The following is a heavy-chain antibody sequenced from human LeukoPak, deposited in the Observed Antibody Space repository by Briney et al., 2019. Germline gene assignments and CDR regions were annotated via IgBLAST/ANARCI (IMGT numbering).Heavy chain of an antibody. D-gene: IGHD6-13*01. Sequence: NPSETLSLTCSVSGGSVSSGISYWSWIRQPPGEGLEWIAYISDSGGSDYNPSLRGRVTISLDTSKNQFSLRLTSVTAADTAVYYCARGGRIAAAGTGYFDYWGQGTLVTVSS. V-gene: IGHV4-61*01. CDR2: ISDSGGS. CDR3: ARGGRIAAAGTGYFDY. CDR1: GGSVSSGISY. J-gene: IGHJ4*02.